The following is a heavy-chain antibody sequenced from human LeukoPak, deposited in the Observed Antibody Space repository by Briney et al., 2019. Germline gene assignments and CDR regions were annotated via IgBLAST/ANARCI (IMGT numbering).Heavy chain of an antibody. V-gene: IGHV4-31*03. Sequence: SETLSLTCTVSGGSISSGAYYWTWIRQHPGMGLEWIGYIYYSGSTYYNPSLKSRVTISVDTSKNQFSLKLSSVTAPDTALYYCARVNIPAAGFGFDYWGQGTLVTVSS. CDR1: GGSISSGAYY. CDR2: IYYSGST. D-gene: IGHD6-13*01. CDR3: ARVNIPAAGFGFDY. J-gene: IGHJ4*02.